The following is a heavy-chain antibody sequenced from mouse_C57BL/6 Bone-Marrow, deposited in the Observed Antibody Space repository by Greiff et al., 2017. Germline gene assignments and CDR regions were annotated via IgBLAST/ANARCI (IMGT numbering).Heavy chain of an antibody. J-gene: IGHJ2*01. Sequence: EVKLMESGGGLVQPGGSMKLSCVASGFTFSNYWMNWVRQSPEKGLEWVAQIRLKSDNYATHYAEPVKGRFTISRDDYKSSVYLQMNNLRAEDTGIYYCTDEANSFDYWGQGTTLTVSS. CDR3: TDEANSFDY. V-gene: IGHV6-3*01. CDR2: IRLKSDNYAT. D-gene: IGHD3-2*02. CDR1: GFTFSNYW.